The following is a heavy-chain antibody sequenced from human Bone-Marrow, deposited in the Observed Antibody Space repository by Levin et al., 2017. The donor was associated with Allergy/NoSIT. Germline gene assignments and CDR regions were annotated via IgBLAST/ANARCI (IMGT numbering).Heavy chain of an antibody. CDR2: IDVNTGAT. CDR1: GYSFSDYY. V-gene: IGHV1-2*02. D-gene: IGHD3-10*01. Sequence: ASVKVSCKASGYSFSDYYLHWLRQAPGQGLEWVGWIDVNTGATNYAQKFQDRVALTTDTSISTAYMELSRLKSDDTAVYYCTRGGGSGSYKNFDSWGQGTLVTVSS. J-gene: IGHJ4*02. CDR3: TRGGGSGSYKNFDS.